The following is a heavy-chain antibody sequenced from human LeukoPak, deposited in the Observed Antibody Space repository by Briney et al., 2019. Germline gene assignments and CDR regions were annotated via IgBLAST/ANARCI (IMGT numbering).Heavy chain of an antibody. J-gene: IGHJ4*02. CDR3: ARGSPYGSGSWAYYFDY. V-gene: IGHV4-59*01. Sequence: SEPLSLPCTVPGASISSYYWSWLRQPPGKGREGIGYFYYSGSTNYNPSLKSRVTISVDTSKNQFSLKLSSVTAADTAVYYCARGSPYGSGSWAYYFDYWGQGTLVTVSS. CDR1: GASISSYY. D-gene: IGHD3-10*01. CDR2: FYYSGST.